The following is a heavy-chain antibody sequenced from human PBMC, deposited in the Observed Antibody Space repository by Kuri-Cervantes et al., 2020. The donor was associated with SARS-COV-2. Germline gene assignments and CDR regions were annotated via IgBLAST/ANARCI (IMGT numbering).Heavy chain of an antibody. CDR1: GGSISSYY. V-gene: IGHV4-59*08. CDR2: IYYSGST. J-gene: IGHJ4*02. CDR3: ARGAEEYDYVWGSYRFDY. D-gene: IGHD3-16*02. Sequence: GSLRLSCTVSGGSISSYYWSWIRQPPGKGLEWIGYIYYSGSTNYNPSLKSRVTISVDTSKNQFSLKLSSVTAADTAVYYCARGAEEYDYVWGSYRFDYWGQGTLVTVSS.